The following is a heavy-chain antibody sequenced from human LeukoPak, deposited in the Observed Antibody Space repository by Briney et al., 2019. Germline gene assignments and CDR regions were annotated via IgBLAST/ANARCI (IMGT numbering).Heavy chain of an antibody. Sequence: PSETLSLTYTVSGGSISSYYWSWIRQPPGKGLEWIGYIYTSGSTNYNPSLKSRVTISVDTSKNQFSLKLSSVTAADTAVYYCARGLYYDFWSGYYTAYFDYWGQGTLVTVSS. V-gene: IGHV4-4*09. D-gene: IGHD3-3*01. CDR1: GGSISSYY. CDR2: IYTSGST. J-gene: IGHJ4*02. CDR3: ARGLYYDFWSGYYTAYFDY.